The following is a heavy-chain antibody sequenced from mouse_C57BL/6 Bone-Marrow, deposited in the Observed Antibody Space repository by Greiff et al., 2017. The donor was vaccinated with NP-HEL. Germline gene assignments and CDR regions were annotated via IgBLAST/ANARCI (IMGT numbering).Heavy chain of an antibody. CDR3: ARWVDSSGPSFDY. V-gene: IGHV1-61*01. J-gene: IGHJ2*01. Sequence: QVQLQQPGAELVRPGSSVKLSCKASGYTFTSYWMDWVKQRPGQGLEWIGNIYPSDSETHYNQKFKDKATLTVDKSSSTAYMQLSSLTSEDSAVYYCARWVDSSGPSFDYWGQGTTLTVSS. CDR2: IYPSDSET. D-gene: IGHD3-2*02. CDR1: GYTFTSYW.